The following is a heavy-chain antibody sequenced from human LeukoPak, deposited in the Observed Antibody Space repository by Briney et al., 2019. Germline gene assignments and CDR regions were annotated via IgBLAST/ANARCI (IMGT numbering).Heavy chain of an antibody. CDR2: INHSGST. Sequence: PSETLSLTCTVSGGSFSGYYWSWIRQPPGKGLEWIGEINHSGSTNYNPSLKSRVTISVDTSKNQFSLKLSSVTAADTAVYYCARAWGSSSQGYYYYGMDVWGQGTTVTVSS. D-gene: IGHD6-6*01. J-gene: IGHJ6*02. CDR1: GGSFSGYY. CDR3: ARAWGSSSQGYYYYGMDV. V-gene: IGHV4-34*01.